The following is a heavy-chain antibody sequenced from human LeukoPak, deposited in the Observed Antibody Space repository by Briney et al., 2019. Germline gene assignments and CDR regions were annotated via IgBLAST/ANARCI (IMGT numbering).Heavy chain of an antibody. V-gene: IGHV3-30*18. CDR2: ISYGGNYK. CDR1: GFTFRNYG. CDR3: AKADSSDWYNLDF. D-gene: IGHD6-19*01. J-gene: IGHJ4*02. Sequence: GGSLRLSCAASGFTFRNYGMHWVRQAPGKGLEWVAVISYGGNYKFYADSVKGRFTISRDTSKNTLYLQMNSLRTEDTAMYYCAKADSSDWYNLDFWGQGTLVTVST.